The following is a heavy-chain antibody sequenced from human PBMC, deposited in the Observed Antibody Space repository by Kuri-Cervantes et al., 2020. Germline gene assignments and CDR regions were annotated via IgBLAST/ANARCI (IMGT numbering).Heavy chain of an antibody. CDR3: ARDPGVAAELGFDS. V-gene: IGHV1-2*02. D-gene: IGHD2-15*01. CDR1: GYIFSNYY. J-gene: IGHJ5*01. CDR2: LNPSSGDT. Sequence: ASVKVSCKASGYIFSNYYMHWVRQAPGQGHEWMGWLNPSSGDTYYEQKFRGRVTMTRDTSTDTAYMELNSLTSDDTAVYFCARDPGVAAELGFDSWGQGTLVTVSS.